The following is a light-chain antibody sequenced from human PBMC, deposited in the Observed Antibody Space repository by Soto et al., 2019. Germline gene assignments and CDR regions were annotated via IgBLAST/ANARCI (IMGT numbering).Light chain of an antibody. CDR2: GAS. V-gene: IGKV3-20*01. CDR1: QSVSSSY. Sequence: EIVLTQSPGTLSLSPGERATLSCRASQSVSSSYLAWYQQKPGQAPRLLIYGASSRATGIPDRFSGSGSGTDFTLTISSLQAEDVAVYYCHQYYSSPLTFGGGTNVEIK. CDR3: HQYYSSPLT. J-gene: IGKJ4*01.